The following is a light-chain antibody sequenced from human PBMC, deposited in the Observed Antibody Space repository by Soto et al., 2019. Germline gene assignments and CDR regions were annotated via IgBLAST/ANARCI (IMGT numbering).Light chain of an antibody. J-gene: IGKJ3*01. CDR3: QQVKSYPFT. CDR2: AAS. V-gene: IGKV1-8*01. Sequence: IRMTQSPSSFSASTGDRVTITCRASQGISSYLAWYQQKPGKAPKLLIYAASTLQSGVPSRFSGSGSGTEFTLTVSSLQPDDFATYYCQQVKSYPFTFGPGTKVDIK. CDR1: QGISSY.